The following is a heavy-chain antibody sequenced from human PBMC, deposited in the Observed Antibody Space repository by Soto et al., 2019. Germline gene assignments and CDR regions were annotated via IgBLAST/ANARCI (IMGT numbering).Heavy chain of an antibody. D-gene: IGHD2-2*01. J-gene: IGHJ4*02. Sequence: GGSLRLSCAASGFTFSSYAMNWVRQAPGKGLEWVSTMSGSGYSTYYADSVKGRFTISRGNSKNTLYLQMNSLRAEDTAVYYCAKDIQGIVPAAGDYWGQGTLVTVSS. CDR2: MSGSGYST. V-gene: IGHV3-23*01. CDR1: GFTFSSYA. CDR3: AKDIQGIVPAAGDY.